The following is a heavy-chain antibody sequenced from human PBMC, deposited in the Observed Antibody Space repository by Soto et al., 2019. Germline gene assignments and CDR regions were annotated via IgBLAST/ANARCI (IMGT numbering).Heavy chain of an antibody. CDR3: ARDLGSSYSSSCYYFDY. J-gene: IGHJ4*02. V-gene: IGHV3-30*04. CDR1: GFTFSSYA. D-gene: IGHD6-13*01. CDR2: ISYDGSNK. Sequence: GGSLRLSCAASGFTFSSYAMHWVRQAPGKGLEWVAVISYDGSNKYYADSVKGRFTISRDNSKNTLYLQMNSLRAEDTAVYYCARDLGSSYSSSCYYFDYWGQGTLVTVSS.